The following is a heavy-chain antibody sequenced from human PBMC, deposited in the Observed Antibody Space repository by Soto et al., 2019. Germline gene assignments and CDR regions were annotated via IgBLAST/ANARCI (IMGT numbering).Heavy chain of an antibody. D-gene: IGHD3-9*01. Sequence: VASVKVSCKASGYTFTSYGISWVRQAPGQGLEWMGWISAYNGNTNYAQKLQGRVTMTTDTSTSTAYMELRSLRSDDTAVYYCAREVLRYFDWLYPGMDVWGQGTTVTVSS. CDR1: GYTFTSYG. CDR3: AREVLRYFDWLYPGMDV. J-gene: IGHJ6*02. V-gene: IGHV1-18*01. CDR2: ISAYNGNT.